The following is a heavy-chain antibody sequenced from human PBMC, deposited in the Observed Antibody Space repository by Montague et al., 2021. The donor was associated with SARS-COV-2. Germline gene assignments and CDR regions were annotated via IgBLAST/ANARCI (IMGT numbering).Heavy chain of an antibody. V-gene: IGHV4-59*01. J-gene: IGHJ6*02. CDR3: VREKLTRGLRHGRDV. D-gene: IGHD3-10*01. CDR2: FHYSGRS. Sequence: SETLSLTCNVSGGSINSYSWSWIRQPPGKGLEWIANFHYSGRSDHNPSLESRVTISVDMSQSQVSLKLTAVTAADTAVYYCVREKLTRGLRHGRDVWGQGTTVIVSS. CDR1: GGSINSYS.